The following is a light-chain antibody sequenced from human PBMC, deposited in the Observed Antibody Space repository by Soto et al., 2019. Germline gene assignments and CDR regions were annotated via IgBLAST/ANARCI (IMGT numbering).Light chain of an antibody. CDR1: SSNIGSNY. J-gene: IGLJ1*01. CDR2: RNN. CDR3: AAWDDSLSGLNYV. Sequence: QAVVTQPPSASGTPGQRVTISCSGSSSNIGSNYVYWYQQLPGTAPKLLIYRNNQRPSGVPDRFSGSKSGTSASLAISGLRSEDEADYYCAAWDDSLSGLNYVFGTGTKLTVL. V-gene: IGLV1-47*01.